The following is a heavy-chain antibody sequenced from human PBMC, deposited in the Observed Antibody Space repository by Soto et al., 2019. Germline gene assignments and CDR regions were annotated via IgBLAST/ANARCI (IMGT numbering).Heavy chain of an antibody. CDR3: AREGGRSSPAY. J-gene: IGHJ4*02. CDR2: IWYDATKK. V-gene: IGHV3-33*01. CDR1: GFTFSSYG. Sequence: QVQLVESGGGVVQPGKSLRLSCAVSGFTFSSYGMYWIRQGPGKGLELVTVIWYDATKKYYADSVKGRFTISRDNTNNTPNMKMNTLRAEATAVYYCAREGGRSSPAYGGKGTLVTVSS. D-gene: IGHD6-6*01.